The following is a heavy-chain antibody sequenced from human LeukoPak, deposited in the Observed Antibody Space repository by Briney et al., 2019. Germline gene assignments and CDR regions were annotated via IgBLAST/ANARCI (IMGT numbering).Heavy chain of an antibody. J-gene: IGHJ5*02. CDR3: ARASLLRNWFDP. CDR1: GGSSSGYY. V-gene: IGHV4-34*01. Sequence: ASETLSLTCAVYGGSSSGYYWSWIRQPPGKGLEWIGEINHSGSTNYNPSLKSRVTISVDTSKNQFSLKLSSVTAADTAVYYCARASLLRNWFDPWGQGTLVTVSS. CDR2: INHSGST. D-gene: IGHD4-17*01.